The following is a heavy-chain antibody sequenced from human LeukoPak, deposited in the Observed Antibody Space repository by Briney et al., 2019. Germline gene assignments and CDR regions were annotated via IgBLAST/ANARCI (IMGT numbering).Heavy chain of an antibody. CDR2: IKEDGSKK. J-gene: IGHJ4*02. Sequence: PGGSMRLSCAASEFRFSSYWMSWVRQAPGKGLEWVANIKEDGSKKYYVDSVKGRFTISRDNAKNSLYLQMNSLRADDTAVCYCARSPIYFDYWGQGTLVTVSS. V-gene: IGHV3-7*05. CDR3: ARSPIYFDY. D-gene: IGHD3-9*01. CDR1: EFRFSSYW.